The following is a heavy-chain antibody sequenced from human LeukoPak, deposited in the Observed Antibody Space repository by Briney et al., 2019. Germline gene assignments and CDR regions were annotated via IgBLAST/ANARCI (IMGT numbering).Heavy chain of an antibody. CDR3: ARVSRDSSGYVGMDV. CDR1: GGSISSYH. V-gene: IGHV4-59*01. Sequence: PSETLSLTCTVSGGSISSYHWSWIRQPPGKGLEWIGYIYYSGSTNYNPSLKSRVTISVDTSKNQFSLKLSSVTAADTAVYYCARVSRDSSGYVGMDVWGQGTTVTVSS. CDR2: IYYSGST. D-gene: IGHD3-22*01. J-gene: IGHJ6*02.